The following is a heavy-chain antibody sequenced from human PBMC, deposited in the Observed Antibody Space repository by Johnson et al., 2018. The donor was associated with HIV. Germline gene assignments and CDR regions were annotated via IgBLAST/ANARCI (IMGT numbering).Heavy chain of an antibody. V-gene: IGHV3-33*06. J-gene: IGHJ3*02. CDR1: GFTFSSYG. D-gene: IGHD3-16*01. Sequence: QVQLVESGGGVVQPGKSLRLSCVASGFTFSSYGMHWVRQAPGRGLEWVAVIWYDGTNKYYADSVKGRFTIFRDNSENTLFLQMNRLRAEDTAVYYCAKDRTNWGYDAFDIWGQGTMVTVSS. CDR2: IWYDGTNK. CDR3: AKDRTNWGYDAFDI.